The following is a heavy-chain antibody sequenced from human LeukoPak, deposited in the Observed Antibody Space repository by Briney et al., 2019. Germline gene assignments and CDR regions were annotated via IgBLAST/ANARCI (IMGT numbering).Heavy chain of an antibody. V-gene: IGHV1-8*03. CDR1: GYTFTSYD. CDR2: MNPNSDNT. D-gene: IGHD3-10*01. CDR3: ARGYYGSGLPDY. Sequence: GASVKVSCKASGYTFTSYDINWVRQATGQGLEWMGWMNPNSDNTGYAQEFQGRVTITKNTSISTAYMELSSLRSEDTAVYYCARGYYGSGLPDYWGQGTLVTVSS. J-gene: IGHJ4*02.